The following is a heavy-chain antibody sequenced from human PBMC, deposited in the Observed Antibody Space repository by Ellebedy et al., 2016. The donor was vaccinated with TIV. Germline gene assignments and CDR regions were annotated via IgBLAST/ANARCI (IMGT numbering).Heavy chain of an antibody. CDR1: GGTFSSYA. Sequence: AASVKVSCKASGGTFSSYAISWVRQAPGQGLEWMGGIIPILGIAIYAQKLQGRVTMTTDTSTSTAYMELRSLRSDDTAVYYCAREGITMVRGGWDYWGQGTLVTVSS. CDR3: AREGITMVRGGWDY. J-gene: IGHJ4*02. D-gene: IGHD3-10*01. V-gene: IGHV1-69*10. CDR2: IIPILGIA.